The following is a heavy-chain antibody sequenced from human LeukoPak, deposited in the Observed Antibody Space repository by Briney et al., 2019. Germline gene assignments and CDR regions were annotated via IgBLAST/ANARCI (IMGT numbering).Heavy chain of an antibody. CDR3: ARGMGFDP. V-gene: IGHV4-39*01. J-gene: IGHJ5*02. Sequence: PSETLSLTCIVSGGSISSSSYYWGWIRQPPGKGLEWIGSIYYSGSTYYNPSLKSRVTISVDTSKNQFSLKLSSVTAADTAVYYCARGMGFDPWGQGTLVTVSS. CDR2: IYYSGST. CDR1: GGSISSSSYY. D-gene: IGHD5-24*01.